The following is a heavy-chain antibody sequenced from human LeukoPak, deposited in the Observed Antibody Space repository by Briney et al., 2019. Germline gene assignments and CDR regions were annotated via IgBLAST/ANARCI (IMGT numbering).Heavy chain of an antibody. CDR1: GFTFGDYA. D-gene: IGHD3-16*01. CDR2: ISSKAYGGTT. CDR3: TRGQYYDYVWGSPPAGNDDY. Sequence: GGSLRLSCTASGFTFGDYARSWVRQAPGKGLEWVGFISSKAYGGTTEYAASVKGRFTISRDDSKSIAYLQMNSLKTEDTAVYYCTRGQYYDYVWGSPPAGNDDYWGQGTLVTVSS. V-gene: IGHV3-49*04. J-gene: IGHJ4*02.